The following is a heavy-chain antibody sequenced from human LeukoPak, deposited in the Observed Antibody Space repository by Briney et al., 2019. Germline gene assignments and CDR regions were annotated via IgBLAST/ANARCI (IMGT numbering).Heavy chain of an antibody. D-gene: IGHD3-22*01. V-gene: IGHV4-61*01. CDR2: ICYSGST. CDR3: ARGNYYDSSGFDY. CDR1: GGSVSSGSYY. Sequence: SETLSLTCTVSGGSVSSGSYYWSWIRQPPGKGLEWIGYICYSGSTNYNPSLKSRVTISVDTSKNQFSLKLSSVTAADTAVYYCARGNYYDSSGFDYWGQGTLVTVSS. J-gene: IGHJ4*02.